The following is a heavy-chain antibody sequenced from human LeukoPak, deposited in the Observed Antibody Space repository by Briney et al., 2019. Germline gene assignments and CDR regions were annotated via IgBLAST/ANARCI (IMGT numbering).Heavy chain of an antibody. CDR1: GFTFSSYE. V-gene: IGHV3-48*03. J-gene: IGHJ4*02. Sequence: GGSLRLSCAASGFTFSSYEMNWVRQAPGKGLEWVSYISSGGGTIYYADSVKGRFTISRDNAQNSLYLQMNSLRAEDTAVYYCARDRGLNYWGQGTLVTVSS. CDR3: ARDRGLNY. CDR2: ISSGGGTI. D-gene: IGHD3-10*01.